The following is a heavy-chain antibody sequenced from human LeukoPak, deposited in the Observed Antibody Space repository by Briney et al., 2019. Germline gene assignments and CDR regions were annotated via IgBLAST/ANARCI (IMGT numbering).Heavy chain of an antibody. CDR3: ARHPATVGPGWFDP. CDR1: GGSISSYY. D-gene: IGHD4-23*01. J-gene: IGHJ5*02. CDR2: IYYSGGT. Sequence: SETLSLTCTVSGGSISSYYWSWIRQPPGKELASIGYIYYSGGTNYNPSLKSRVTISVDTSKNQFSLKLSSVTAADTAVYYCARHPATVGPGWFDPWGQGTLVTVSS. V-gene: IGHV4-59*08.